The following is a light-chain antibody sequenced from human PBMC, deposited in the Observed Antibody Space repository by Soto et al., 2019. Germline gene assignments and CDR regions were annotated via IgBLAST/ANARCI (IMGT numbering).Light chain of an antibody. V-gene: IGLV1-47*01. Sequence: QSVLTQPPSASGTPGQRATISCSGSSFNIGSNYVYWYQQLPGTAPKLLIYTTKHRPSGVPDRFSGSKSGTSASLAISGLRAEEEADYYCAAWEDSVKGWVFGEGTKLTVL. CDR2: TTK. CDR1: SFNIGSNY. CDR3: AAWEDSVKGWV. J-gene: IGLJ3*02.